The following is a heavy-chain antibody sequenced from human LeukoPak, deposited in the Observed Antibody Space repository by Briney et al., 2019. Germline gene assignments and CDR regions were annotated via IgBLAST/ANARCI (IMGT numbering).Heavy chain of an antibody. Sequence: PSETLSLTCTVSGGSISSYYWSWIRQPPGKGLEWIGYIYYSGSTNYNPSLKSRVTISVDTSKNQFSLKLSSVTAADTAVYYCAREPDMVRGAPSNWFDPWGQGTLVTVSS. J-gene: IGHJ5*02. CDR1: GGSISSYY. V-gene: IGHV4-59*12. CDR3: AREPDMVRGAPSNWFDP. D-gene: IGHD3-10*01. CDR2: IYYSGST.